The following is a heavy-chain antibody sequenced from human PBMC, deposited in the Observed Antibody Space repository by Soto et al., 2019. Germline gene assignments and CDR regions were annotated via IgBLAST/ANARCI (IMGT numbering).Heavy chain of an antibody. CDR3: ARAAPRYCSGGSCYSARDY. CDR1: GGFFSGYY. CDR2: INHSAST. Sequence: QVQLQQWGAGLLKPSETLSLTCAVYGGFFSGYYWSWIRQPPGKGLEWIGEINHSASTNYNPSLKSRVTISVDTSKHQFSLKLSSVTAADTAVYYCARAAPRYCSGGSCYSARDYWGQGTLVTASS. V-gene: IGHV4-34*01. D-gene: IGHD2-15*01. J-gene: IGHJ4*02.